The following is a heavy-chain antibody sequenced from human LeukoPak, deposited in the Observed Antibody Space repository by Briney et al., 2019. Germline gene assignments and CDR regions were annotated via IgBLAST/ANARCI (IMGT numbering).Heavy chain of an antibody. J-gene: IGHJ1*01. CDR3: ASTRSITMIVN. V-gene: IGHV3-30*04. CDR1: GFTFSSYA. D-gene: IGHD3-22*01. CDR2: ISYDGSNK. Sequence: GGSLRLSCAASGFTFSSYAMHWVRQAPGKGLEWVAVISYDGSNKYYADSVKGRFTISRDNSKNTLYLQMNSLRAEDTAVYYCASTRSITMIVNWGQGTLVTVSS.